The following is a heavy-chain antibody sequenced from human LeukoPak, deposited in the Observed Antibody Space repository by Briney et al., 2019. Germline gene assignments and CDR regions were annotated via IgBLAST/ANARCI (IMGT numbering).Heavy chain of an antibody. Sequence: PSETLSLTCTVSGGSISSYYWSWIRQPPGKGLEWIGYIYYSGSTNYNPSLKSRVTISVDTSKNQFSLKLSSVTAADTAVYYCARLIAAAGLGNWFDPWGQGTLVTVSS. V-gene: IGHV4-59*01. CDR3: ARLIAAAGLGNWFDP. CDR2: IYYSGST. J-gene: IGHJ5*02. CDR1: GGSISSYY. D-gene: IGHD6-13*01.